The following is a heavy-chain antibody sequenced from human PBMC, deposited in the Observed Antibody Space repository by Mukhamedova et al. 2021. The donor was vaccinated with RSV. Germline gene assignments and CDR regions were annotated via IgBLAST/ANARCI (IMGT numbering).Heavy chain of an antibody. CDR3: ARGRGTIFGVVTRFDY. D-gene: IGHD3-3*01. J-gene: IGHJ4*02. CDR2: INHSGST. Sequence: GKGLEWIGEINHSGSTNYNPSLKSRVTISVDTSKNQFSLKLSSVTAADTAVYYCARGRGTIFGVVTRFDYWGQGTLVTVSS. V-gene: IGHV4-34*01.